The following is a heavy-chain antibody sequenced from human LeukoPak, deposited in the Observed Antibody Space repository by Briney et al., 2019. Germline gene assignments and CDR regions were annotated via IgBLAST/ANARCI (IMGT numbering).Heavy chain of an antibody. J-gene: IGHJ6*03. CDR3: ARGRFDYYDSSGYYRPREYYYYYYYMDV. CDR1: GGSISSYY. CDR2: IYYSGST. Sequence: SETLSLTCTVSGGSISSYYWSWFRQPPGKGLEWMGYIYYSGSTNYNPSLKSRVTISVDTSKNQFSLKLSSVTAADTAVYYCARGRFDYYDSSGYYRPREYYYYYYYMDVWGKGTTVTISS. V-gene: IGHV4-59*01. D-gene: IGHD3-22*01.